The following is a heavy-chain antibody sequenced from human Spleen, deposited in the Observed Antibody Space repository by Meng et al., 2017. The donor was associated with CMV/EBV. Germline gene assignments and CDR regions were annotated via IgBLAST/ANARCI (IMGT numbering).Heavy chain of an antibody. D-gene: IGHD3-10*01. J-gene: IGHJ5*02. CDR3: ARHAVFYYGSESHFDP. CDR2: IYPGDSDT. V-gene: IGHV5-51*01. CDR1: GYNFATYW. Sequence: GESLKISCKGYGYNFATYWIAWVRQMSGKGLEWMGIIYPGDSDTRYNPSFQGQVTISADKSMSTAYLHWSSLKASDTAIYYCARHAVFYYGSESHFDPWGQGTLVTVSS.